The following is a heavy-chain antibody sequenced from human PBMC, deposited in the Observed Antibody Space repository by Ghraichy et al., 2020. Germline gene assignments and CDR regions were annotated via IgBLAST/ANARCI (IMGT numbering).Heavy chain of an antibody. CDR2: ISGSGGST. CDR3: AKQNINIVYSFPFDY. V-gene: IGHV3-23*01. D-gene: IGHD5-18*01. Sequence: GGSLRLSCAASGFTFSSYAMSWVRQAPGKGLEWVSAISGSGGSTYYADSVKGRFTISRDNSKNTLYLQMNSLRAEDTAVYYCAKQNINIVYSFPFDYWGQGTLVTVSS. J-gene: IGHJ4*02. CDR1: GFTFSSYA.